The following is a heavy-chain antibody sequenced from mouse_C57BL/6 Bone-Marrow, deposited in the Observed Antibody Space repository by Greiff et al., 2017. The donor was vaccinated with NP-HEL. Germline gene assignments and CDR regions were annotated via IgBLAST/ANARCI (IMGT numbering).Heavy chain of an antibody. J-gene: IGHJ1*03. V-gene: IGHV5-9*01. CDR2: ISGGGGNP. CDR3: ARKGLRYWYFDV. D-gene: IGHD3-1*01. Sequence: EVMLVESGGGLVKPGGSLKLSCAASGFTFSSYTMSWVRQTPEKRLEWVATISGGGGNPYYPDSVKGRFTISRDNAKNTLYLQMSSLRSEDTALYYCARKGLRYWYFDVWGTGTTVTVSS. CDR1: GFTFSSYT.